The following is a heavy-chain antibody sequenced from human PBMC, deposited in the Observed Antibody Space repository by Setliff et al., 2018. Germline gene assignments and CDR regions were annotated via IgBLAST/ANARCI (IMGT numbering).Heavy chain of an antibody. CDR1: GGSFSGYY. J-gene: IGHJ2*01. Sequence: SETLSLTCAVYGGSFSGYYWSWIRQPPGKGLEWIGSIYYSGTIYYNPSLKSRVTISIDTSKNQFSLKLSSVTAADTAVYYCASLGMTTMMDWYFDLWGRGTLVTVSS. V-gene: IGHV4-34*01. CDR2: IYYSGTI. CDR3: ASLGMTTMMDWYFDL. D-gene: IGHD4-4*01.